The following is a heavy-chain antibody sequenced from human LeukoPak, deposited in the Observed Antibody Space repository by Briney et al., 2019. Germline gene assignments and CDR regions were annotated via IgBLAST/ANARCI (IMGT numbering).Heavy chain of an antibody. V-gene: IGHV4-31*03. CDR3: ARGLRFDLDY. CDR1: GGSISSGGYY. Sequence: SETLSLTCTVSGGSISSGGYYWSWIRQHPGKGLEWIGYIYYSGSTYYNPSLKSRVTISVDTSKNQFSLKLSSVTAADTAVYYCARGLRFDLDYWGQGTLVTVSS. D-gene: IGHD2-21*02. CDR2: IYYSGST. J-gene: IGHJ4*02.